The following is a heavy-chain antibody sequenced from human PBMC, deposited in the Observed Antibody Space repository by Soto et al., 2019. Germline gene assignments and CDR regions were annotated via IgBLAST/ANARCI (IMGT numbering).Heavy chain of an antibody. CDR3: ARLYCSTPSCYSVGAFEI. D-gene: IGHD2-2*01. Sequence: GGSLRLSCAASGFTFSNYGMHWVRQAPGKGLEWVALIWFDGSDKYYADSVKGRFTMSRGNSKNTVYLQMNSLRAEDTAMYYCARLYCSTPSCYSVGAFEIRGQGTMVPVSS. CDR2: IWFDGSDK. CDR1: GFTFSNYG. J-gene: IGHJ3*02. V-gene: IGHV3-33*01.